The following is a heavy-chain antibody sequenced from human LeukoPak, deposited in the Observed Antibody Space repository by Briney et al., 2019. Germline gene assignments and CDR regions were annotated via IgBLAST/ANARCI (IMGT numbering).Heavy chain of an antibody. J-gene: IGHJ5*02. V-gene: IGHV1-2*02. D-gene: IGHD2-21*01. CDR3: AREQEGSDS. Sequence: ASVKVSCTASGYTFTGYYIHWVRQVPGQGLEWMGWINPNSGGTHYAQKFEGRVTMRRDTSISTAYMELSSLRSDDTAVYYCAREQEGSDSWGQATLVTDS. CDR1: GYTFTGYY. CDR2: INPNSGGT.